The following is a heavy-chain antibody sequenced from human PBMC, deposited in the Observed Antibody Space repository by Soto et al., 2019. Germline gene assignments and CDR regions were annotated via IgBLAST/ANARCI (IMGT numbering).Heavy chain of an antibody. CDR1: GFTFSSYA. CDR2: ISGSGGST. CDR3: AKDTHYDSSGNDAFDI. J-gene: IGHJ3*02. V-gene: IGHV3-23*01. D-gene: IGHD3-22*01. Sequence: GGSLRLSCAASGFTFSSYAMSWVRQAPGKGLEWVSAISGSGGSTYYADSVKGRFTISRDNSKNTLYLQMNSLRAEDTAVYYCAKDTHYDSSGNDAFDIWGQGTMVTVSS.